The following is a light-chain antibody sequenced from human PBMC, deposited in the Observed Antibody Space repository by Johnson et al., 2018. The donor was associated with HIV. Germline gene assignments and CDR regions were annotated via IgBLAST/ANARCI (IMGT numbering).Light chain of an antibody. V-gene: IGLV1-51*01. Sequence: QSVLTQPPSVSAAPGQKVTISCSGSSSNIGNNYVSWYQQLPGTAPKLLIYDNNKRPSGIPDRFSGSKSGTSATLGITGLQTGDEAEYYCGTWDSGLGAVYVFGPGTKVTVL. CDR2: DNN. CDR1: SSNIGNNY. J-gene: IGLJ1*01. CDR3: GTWDSGLGAVYV.